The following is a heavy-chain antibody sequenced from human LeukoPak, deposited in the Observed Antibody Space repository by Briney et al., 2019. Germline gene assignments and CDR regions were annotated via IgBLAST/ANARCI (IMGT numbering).Heavy chain of an antibody. CDR1: GFTFSSYW. Sequence: GGSLRLSCAASGFTFSSYWMHWVRQAPGKGLVWVSRINSDGSSSNYADSVKGRFTISRDNAKNTLYLQMNSLRAEDTAVYYCASSPYQKGYWGQGTLVTVSS. J-gene: IGHJ4*02. CDR2: INSDGSSS. CDR3: ASSPYQKGY. V-gene: IGHV3-74*01.